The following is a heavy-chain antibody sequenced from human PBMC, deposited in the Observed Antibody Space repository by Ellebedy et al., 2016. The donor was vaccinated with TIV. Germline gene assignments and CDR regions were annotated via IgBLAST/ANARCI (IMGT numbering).Heavy chain of an antibody. CDR1: GHTFTSDG. D-gene: IGHD1-1*01. Sequence: ASVKVSCKDSGHTFTSDGFGWVRQAPGQGLEWLGWINTYNGNTNYAKSFQGRVTMTTDTSTNTAYLDLRSLRPDDTAVYYCARGITGPVDLGYWGQGTLVTVSS. V-gene: IGHV1-18*04. CDR2: INTYNGNT. CDR3: ARGITGPVDLGY. J-gene: IGHJ4*02.